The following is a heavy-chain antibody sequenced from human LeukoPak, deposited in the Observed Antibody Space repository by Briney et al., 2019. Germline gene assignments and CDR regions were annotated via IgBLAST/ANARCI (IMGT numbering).Heavy chain of an antibody. CDR3: ARGGGGNYRDN. V-gene: IGHV3-66*02. CDR1: GFTVSSSY. Sequence: PGGSLRLSCAASGFTVSSSYMSWVRQAPGKGLEWVSVIYSGGTTYYADSVKGRFTISRDNSKNTLYLQMNSLRVEDTAVYYCARGGGGNYRDNWGQGTLVTVSS. J-gene: IGHJ4*02. CDR2: IYSGGTT. D-gene: IGHD1-7*01.